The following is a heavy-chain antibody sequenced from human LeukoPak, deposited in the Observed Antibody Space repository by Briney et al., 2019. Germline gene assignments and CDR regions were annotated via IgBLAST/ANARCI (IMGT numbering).Heavy chain of an antibody. CDR3: ARCTDDSSGFIDY. D-gene: IGHD3-22*01. CDR2: IWYDGSNK. CDR1: GFTFGKYW. Sequence: GGSLRLSCVVSGFTFGKYWMSWVRQAPGKGLEWVAVIWYDGSNKYYADSVKGRFTISRDNSKNTLYLQMNSLRAEDTAVYYCARCTDDSSGFIDYWGQGTLVTVSS. J-gene: IGHJ4*02. V-gene: IGHV3-33*07.